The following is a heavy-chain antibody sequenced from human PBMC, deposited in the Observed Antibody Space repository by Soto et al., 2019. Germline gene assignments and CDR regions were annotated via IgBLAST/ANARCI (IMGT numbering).Heavy chain of an antibody. J-gene: IGHJ6*02. CDR2: IWYDGSNK. V-gene: IGHV3-33*01. D-gene: IGHD6-13*01. CDR1: GFTFSSYG. Sequence: QVQLVESGGGVVQPGRSLRLSCAASGFTFSSYGMHWVRQAPGQGLEWVAVIWYDGSNKYYADSVKGRFTISRDNSKNTLYLQMNSLRAEDTAVYYCARDGAAAAGFYYYGMDVWGQGTTVTVSS. CDR3: ARDGAAAAGFYYYGMDV.